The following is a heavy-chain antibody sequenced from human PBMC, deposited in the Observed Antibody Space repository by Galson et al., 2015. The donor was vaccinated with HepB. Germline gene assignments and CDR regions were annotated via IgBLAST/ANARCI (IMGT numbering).Heavy chain of an antibody. CDR1: GFTFGDYV. CDR3: TRFPLYYYYMDV. CDR2: IRSKAYGGTT. V-gene: IGHV3-49*03. J-gene: IGHJ6*03. Sequence: CAASGFTFGDYVMSWFRQAPGKGLEWVSFIRSKAYGGTTEHAASVKGRFSISRDDSKSIAYLQMNSLKTEDTALYYCTRFPLYYYYMDVWGKGTTVTVSS.